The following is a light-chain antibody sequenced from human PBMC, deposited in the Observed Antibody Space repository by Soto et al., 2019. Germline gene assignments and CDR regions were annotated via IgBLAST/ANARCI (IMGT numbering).Light chain of an antibody. J-gene: IGLJ1*01. CDR3: SSYAGRNNLV. CDR1: SSDVGGYNY. V-gene: IGLV2-8*01. CDR2: EVN. Sequence: QSALTQPPSASGSPGQSVTISCTGTSSDVGGYNYVSWYQHHPGKAPKLMIYEVNKRPSEVPDRFSASKSGNTASLTVSGLQAEDEADYYCSSYAGRNNLVFGTGTKVTVL.